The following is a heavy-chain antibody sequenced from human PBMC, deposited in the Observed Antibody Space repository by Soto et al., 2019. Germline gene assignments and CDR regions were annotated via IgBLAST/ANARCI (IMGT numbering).Heavy chain of an antibody. CDR2: ISNDGSKK. D-gene: IGHD4-4*01. V-gene: IGHV3-30*03. Sequence: QVQVVESGGNIVQRGTSLRLSCAASVFAFTNYGIHWVRQAPGKGLVWVAHISNDGSKKFYADSVKGRFTISRDNSENTVYLQMTSLRPGDTAVFYYARDVAMPTGFALRYCGHGTLVTFSS. CDR3: ARDVAMPTGFALRY. CDR1: VFAFTNYG. J-gene: IGHJ4*01.